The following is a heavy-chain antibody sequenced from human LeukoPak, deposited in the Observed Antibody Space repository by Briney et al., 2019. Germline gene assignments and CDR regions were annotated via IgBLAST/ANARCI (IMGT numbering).Heavy chain of an antibody. Sequence: GRSLRLSCAASGFTFSSYAMHWVRQAPGKGLEWVAVISYDGSNKYYADSVKGRFTISRDNSKNTLYLQMNSLRAEDTAVYYCARDGPRMYCSGGSCYSLGYYYYGMDVWGQGTTVTVSS. CDR1: GFTFSSYA. D-gene: IGHD2-15*01. CDR2: ISYDGSNK. J-gene: IGHJ6*02. V-gene: IGHV3-30-3*01. CDR3: ARDGPRMYCSGGSCYSLGYYYYGMDV.